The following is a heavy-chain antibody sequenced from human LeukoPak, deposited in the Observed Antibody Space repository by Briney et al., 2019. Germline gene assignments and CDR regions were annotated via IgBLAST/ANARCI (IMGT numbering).Heavy chain of an antibody. D-gene: IGHD3-3*01. CDR3: FGGWEFDY. Sequence: PGGSLRLSCAASGFTFSNAWMSWVRQAPGKGLEWLGRIKSKTDGGTTDYAAPVKGRFTISRDDSKNTLYLQMNSLKTEDTAVYYCFGGWEFDYWGQGTLVTVSS. CDR2: IKSKTDGGTT. CDR1: GFTFSNAW. V-gene: IGHV3-15*01. J-gene: IGHJ4*02.